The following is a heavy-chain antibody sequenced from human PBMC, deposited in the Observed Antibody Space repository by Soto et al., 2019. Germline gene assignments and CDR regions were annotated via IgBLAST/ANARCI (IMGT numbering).Heavy chain of an antibody. CDR2: IGRTGTTI. Sequence: GGSLSLSCAVSGFTFSDYEMNWDRQAPGKGLEWVSYIGRTGTTIYYADSVKGRFTISRDNTKNSLYLQMHSLTAEDTALYYCATHAQGGGSKHSWGKG. CDR1: GFTFSDYE. V-gene: IGHV3-48*03. J-gene: IGHJ5*01. D-gene: IGHD3-16*01. CDR3: ATHAQGGGSKHS.